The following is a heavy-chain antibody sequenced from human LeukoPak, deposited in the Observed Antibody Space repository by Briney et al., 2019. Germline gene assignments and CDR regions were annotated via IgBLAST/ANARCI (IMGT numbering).Heavy chain of an antibody. J-gene: IGHJ4*02. Sequence: ASVKVSCKASGYTLTSYYMHWVRQAPGQGLEWMGIINPSGGSTSYAQKFQGRVTMTRDTSTSTVYMELSSLRSEDTAVYYCARGPRDGSGLRWYWRYFDYWGQGTLVTVSS. CDR3: ARGPRDGSGLRWYWRYFDY. D-gene: IGHD4-23*01. V-gene: IGHV1-46*01. CDR2: INPSGGST. CDR1: GYTLTSYY.